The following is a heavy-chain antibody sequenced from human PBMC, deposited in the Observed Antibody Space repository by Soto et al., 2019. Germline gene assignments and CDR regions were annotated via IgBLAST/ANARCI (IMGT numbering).Heavy chain of an antibody. Sequence: SVKVSCKASGGTFSSYAISWVRQAPGQGLEWMGGIIPIFGTANYAQKFQGRVTITADESTSTAYMELSSLRSEDAAVYYCARDPHYYGSGSYYNVRWFDPWGQGTLVTVSS. D-gene: IGHD3-10*01. V-gene: IGHV1-69*13. CDR2: IIPIFGTA. J-gene: IGHJ5*02. CDR1: GGTFSSYA. CDR3: ARDPHYYGSGSYYNVRWFDP.